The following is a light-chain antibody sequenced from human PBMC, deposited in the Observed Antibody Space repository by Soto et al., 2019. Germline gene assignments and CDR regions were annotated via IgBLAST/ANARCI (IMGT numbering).Light chain of an antibody. CDR3: QHYNSYSEA. CDR2: KAS. J-gene: IGKJ1*01. Sequence: DIHMTQSPSSLSGSVGDRVTITCRASQTISSWLAWYQQKPGKAPKLLIYKASTLKSGVPSRFSGSGSGTESTLTISSLQPDDFATYYCQHYNSYSEAFGQGTKVDIK. CDR1: QTISSW. V-gene: IGKV1-5*03.